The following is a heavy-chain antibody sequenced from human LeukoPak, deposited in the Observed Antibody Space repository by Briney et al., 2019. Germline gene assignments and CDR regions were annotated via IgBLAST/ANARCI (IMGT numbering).Heavy chain of an antibody. Sequence: GGSLRLSCAASGFTFRSYRMTWVRQAPGTGLEWVSSISSSSSYIYYADSVKGRFTISRDNAKNSLYLQMNSLRAEDTAVYYCARDRGGIVVVVAAAIDYWGQGTLVTVSS. D-gene: IGHD2-15*01. CDR2: ISSSSSYI. J-gene: IGHJ4*02. CDR3: ARDRGGIVVVVAAAIDY. V-gene: IGHV3-21*01. CDR1: GFTFRSYR.